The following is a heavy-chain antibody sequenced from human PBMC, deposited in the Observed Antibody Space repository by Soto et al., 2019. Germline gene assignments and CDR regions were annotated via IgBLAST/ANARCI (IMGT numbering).Heavy chain of an antibody. J-gene: IGHJ5*02. D-gene: IGHD2-2*01. CDR3: ARQSCSSTSCYSWVSWFDP. CDR2: IYYSGST. Sequence: SETLSLTCTVSGDSISDNYWSWIRQPTGKGLEWIGYIYYSGSTKYNPSLKSRVTISVDTSKNQLSLKLSSVTAADTAVYYCARQSCSSTSCYSWVSWFDPWGQGTLVTVSS. V-gene: IGHV4-59*08. CDR1: GDSISDNY.